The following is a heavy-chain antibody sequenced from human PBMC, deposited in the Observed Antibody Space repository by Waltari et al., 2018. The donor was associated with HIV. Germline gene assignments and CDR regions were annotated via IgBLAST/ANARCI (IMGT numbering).Heavy chain of an antibody. V-gene: IGHV3-74*03. CDR2: IDSDGIVR. CDR3: VKDVTVTHYGDYYSGLDV. CDR1: GFGCGRHW. D-gene: IGHD4-17*01. J-gene: IGHJ6*02. Sequence: VESGGIAVQPGGSLILSCTAYGFGCGRHWMHLVLPSPGKGLLWVSRIDSDGIVRKYADTVKGRFTVSRDNINNKVFLEMKSLRVEDSGIYYCVKDVTVTHYGDYYSGLDVWGQGTTVTV.